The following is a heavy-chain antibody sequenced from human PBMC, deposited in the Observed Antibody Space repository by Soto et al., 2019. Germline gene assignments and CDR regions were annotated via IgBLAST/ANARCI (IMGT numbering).Heavy chain of an antibody. CDR2: ISYDGSNK. Sequence: QVQLVESGGGVVQPGRSLRLSCAASGFTFSSYAMHWVRQAPGKGLEWVAVISYDGSNKYYADSVKGRFTISRDNSKNTLYLQMNSLRAEDTAVYYCARDLVYGVYGMDVWGQGTTVTVSS. D-gene: IGHD4-17*01. CDR1: GFTFSSYA. CDR3: ARDLVYGVYGMDV. J-gene: IGHJ6*02. V-gene: IGHV3-30-3*01.